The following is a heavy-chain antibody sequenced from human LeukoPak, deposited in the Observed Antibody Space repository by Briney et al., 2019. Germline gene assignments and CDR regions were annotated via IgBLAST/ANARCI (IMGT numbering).Heavy chain of an antibody. CDR3: ARGLGYCTSTTCLLPFDY. J-gene: IGHJ4*02. CDR2: IYSGGST. CDR1: RFTVSTYY. D-gene: IGHD2-2*01. Sequence: GGSLRLSCAASRFTVSTYYMTWVRQAPGKGLECVSVIYSGGSTYYADSVEGRFTVSRDNSKNTLYLQMNTLRAQDTAMYYCARGLGYCTSTTCLLPFDYWGQGTLLTVSS. V-gene: IGHV3-53*01.